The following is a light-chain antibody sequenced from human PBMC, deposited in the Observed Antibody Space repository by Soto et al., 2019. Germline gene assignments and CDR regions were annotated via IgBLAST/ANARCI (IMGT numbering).Light chain of an antibody. CDR1: QSVSSSY. CDR2: GAS. V-gene: IGKV3-20*01. J-gene: IGKJ1*01. CDR3: PHYATSLTT. Sequence: LTRASRTVSVSPGERATLSCRASQSVSSSYLAWYQQKPGQAPRLLIFGASIRVTGIPDRFIGSGSGTDFTLTLCRHEPEDVALYYCPHYATSLTTFGEGTKVDIK.